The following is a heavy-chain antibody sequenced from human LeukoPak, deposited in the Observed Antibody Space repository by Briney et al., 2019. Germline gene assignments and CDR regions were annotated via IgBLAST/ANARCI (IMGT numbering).Heavy chain of an antibody. CDR2: ISGSGGST. CDR3: AKDHMGATYY. J-gene: IGHJ4*02. V-gene: IGHV3-23*01. CDR1: GFTFSNYW. D-gene: IGHD1-26*01. Sequence: PGGSLRLSCAASGFTFSNYWMSWVRQAPGKGLEWVSAISGSGGSTYYADSVKGRFTISRDNSKNTLYLQMNSLRAEDTAVYYCAKDHMGATYYWGQGTLVTVSS.